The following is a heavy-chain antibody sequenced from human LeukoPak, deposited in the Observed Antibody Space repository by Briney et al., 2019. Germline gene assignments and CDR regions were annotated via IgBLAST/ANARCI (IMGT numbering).Heavy chain of an antibody. CDR3: ARDCSGGSCYYYYGMDV. V-gene: IGHV3-21*01. CDR2: ISSSSSYI. J-gene: IGHJ6*02. D-gene: IGHD2-15*01. CDR1: GFTFSSYS. Sequence: PGGSLRLSCAASGFTFSSYSMNWVRQAPGKGLEWVSSISSSSSYIYYADSVKGRFTISRDNAKNSLYLQMNSLRAEDTAVYYCARDCSGGSCYYYYGMDVWGQGTTATVSS.